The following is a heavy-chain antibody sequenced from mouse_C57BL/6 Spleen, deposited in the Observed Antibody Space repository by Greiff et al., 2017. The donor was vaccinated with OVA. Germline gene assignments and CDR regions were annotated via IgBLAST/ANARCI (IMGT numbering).Heavy chain of an antibody. V-gene: IGHV5-4*01. CDR3: ARDTYYGNYRKSVYFDV. J-gene: IGHJ1*03. D-gene: IGHD2-10*01. CDR1: GFTFSSYA. CDR2: ISDGGSYT. Sequence: EVKVEESGGGLVKPGGSLKLSCAASGFTFSSYAMSWVRQTPEKRLEWVATISDGGSYTYYPDNVKGRFTISRDNAKNNLYLQMSHLKSEDTAMYYCARDTYYGNYRKSVYFDVWGTGTTVTVSS.